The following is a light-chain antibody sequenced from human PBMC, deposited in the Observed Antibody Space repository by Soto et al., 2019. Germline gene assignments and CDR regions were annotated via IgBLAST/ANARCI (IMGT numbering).Light chain of an antibody. CDR3: SSYTSSSTLGV. J-gene: IGLJ1*01. V-gene: IGLV2-14*01. Sequence: QSVLTQPASVSGSPGQSITICCTGTSSDVGGYNYVSWYQQHPGKAPKLMIYEVNNRPSGVSNRFSGSKSGSTASLTISGLQAEDEADYYCSSYTSSSTLGVFGTGTKLTVL. CDR2: EVN. CDR1: SSDVGGYNY.